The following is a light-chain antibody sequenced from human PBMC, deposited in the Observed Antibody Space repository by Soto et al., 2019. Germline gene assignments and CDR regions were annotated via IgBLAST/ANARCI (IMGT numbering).Light chain of an antibody. CDR2: DVS. CDR1: SSDVGTYNY. V-gene: IGLV2-11*01. Sequence: SALTPPRSVSGSPGQSVTISCTGTSSDVGTYNYVSWYQHYPGKAPKLMIYDVSKRPSGVPDRFSGSKSGNTASLTISGLQAEDEGDYYCCSYVGNYTVLFGGGTQLTVL. CDR3: CSYVGNYTVL. J-gene: IGLJ2*01.